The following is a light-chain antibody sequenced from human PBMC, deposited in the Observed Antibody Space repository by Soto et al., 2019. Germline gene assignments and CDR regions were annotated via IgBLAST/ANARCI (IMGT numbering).Light chain of an antibody. CDR2: GND. CDR3: AAWDDSLNGVV. V-gene: IGLV1-44*01. Sequence: QSVLTQPPSASGTPGQRVTISCSGSSSNIGRNTVNWYQQLPGTAPKLLIYGNDQRPPGVPDRFSGSRSGTSASLAISGLQSEDEADHYCAAWDDSLNGVVFGGGTKLTVL. J-gene: IGLJ2*01. CDR1: SSNIGRNT.